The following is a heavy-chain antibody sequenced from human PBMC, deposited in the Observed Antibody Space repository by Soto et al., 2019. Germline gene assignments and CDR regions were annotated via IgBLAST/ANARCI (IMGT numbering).Heavy chain of an antibody. CDR3: ARVPYDTTGYYAF. Sequence: QVRLVQSGAEVKKPGASVSISCKTSGFTFTTYYIHWVRQAPGQGLEWMGMIDPSGGSTTYAQKFQGRITMTIDMSTRTVYMELSSLRSEDTAVYYCARVPYDTTGYYAFWGQGTLVTVSS. V-gene: IGHV1-46*01. J-gene: IGHJ4*02. D-gene: IGHD3-22*01. CDR2: IDPSGGST. CDR1: GFTFTTYY.